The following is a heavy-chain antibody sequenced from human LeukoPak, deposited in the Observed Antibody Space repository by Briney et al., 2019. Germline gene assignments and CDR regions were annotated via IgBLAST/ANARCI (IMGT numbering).Heavy chain of an antibody. Sequence: GGSLRLSCAASGFTFSGSAMHWVRQASGKGLEWVGRIRSKANSYATAYAASVKGRFTISRDDSKNTAYLQMNSLKTEDTAVYYCTRPGIQLWPGDYYYGMDVWGQGTTVTVSS. D-gene: IGHD5-18*01. CDR2: IRSKANSYAT. V-gene: IGHV3-73*01. CDR1: GFTFSGSA. J-gene: IGHJ6*02. CDR3: TRPGIQLWPGDYYYGMDV.